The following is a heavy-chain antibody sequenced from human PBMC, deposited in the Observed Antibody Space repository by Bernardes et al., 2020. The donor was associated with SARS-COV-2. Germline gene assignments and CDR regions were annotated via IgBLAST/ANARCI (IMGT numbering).Heavy chain of an antibody. CDR3: AKDSKPDGAWTFDY. CDR1: GFTFGIYA. CDR2: IIGSAEFL. D-gene: IGHD2-21*01. V-gene: IGHV3-23*01. Sequence: GGSLRLSCAASGFTFGIYAMAWCRLAPGKGPECVSGIIGSAEFLFYAVSVKGRFTISSDNSNNILYLQMNSLRAEDTSIYFCAKDSKPDGAWTFDYWGQGTRVTVSS. J-gene: IGHJ4*02.